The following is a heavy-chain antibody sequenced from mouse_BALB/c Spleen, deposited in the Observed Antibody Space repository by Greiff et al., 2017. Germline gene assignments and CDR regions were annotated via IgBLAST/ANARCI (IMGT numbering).Heavy chain of an antibody. D-gene: IGHD2-2*01. CDR3: ARDPIYYGYGFAY. J-gene: IGHJ3*01. V-gene: IGHV3-2*02. Sequence: EVKLVESGPGLVKPSQSLSLTCTVTGYSITSDYAWNWIRQFPGNKLEWMGYISYSGSTSYNPSLKSRISITRDTSKNQFFLQLNSVTTEDTATYYCARDPIYYGYGFAYWGQGTLVTVSA. CDR2: ISYSGST. CDR1: GYSITSDYA.